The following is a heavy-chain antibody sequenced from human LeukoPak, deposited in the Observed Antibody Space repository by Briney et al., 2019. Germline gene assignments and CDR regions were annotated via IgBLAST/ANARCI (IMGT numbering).Heavy chain of an antibody. CDR1: GGSVSSGSYY. Sequence: SETLSLTCTVSGGSVSSGSYYWSRIRQPPGKGLEWIGYIYYSGSTNYNPSLKSRVTISVDTSKNQFSLKLSSVTAADTAVYYCARGGTYYYDSSGYYPGPWGQGTLVTVSS. V-gene: IGHV4-61*01. CDR2: IYYSGST. CDR3: ARGGTYYYDSSGYYPGP. D-gene: IGHD3-22*01. J-gene: IGHJ5*02.